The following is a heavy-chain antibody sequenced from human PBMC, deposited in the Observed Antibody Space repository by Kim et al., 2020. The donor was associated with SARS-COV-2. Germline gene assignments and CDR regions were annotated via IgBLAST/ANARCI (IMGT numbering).Heavy chain of an antibody. CDR3: ARRKGMDV. V-gene: IGHV5-10-1*01. Sequence: SYTNYSPSFQGHVTISADKSISTAYLQWSSLKASDTAMYYCARRKGMDVWGQGTTVTVSS. CDR2: SYT. J-gene: IGHJ6*02.